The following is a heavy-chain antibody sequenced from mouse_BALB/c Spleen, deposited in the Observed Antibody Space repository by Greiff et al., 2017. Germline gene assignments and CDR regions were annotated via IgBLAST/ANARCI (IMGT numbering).Heavy chain of an antibody. Sequence: EVQLVESGGGLVKPGGSLKLSCAASGFTFSSYAMSWVHQTPEKRLEWVASISSGGSTYYTDSMMGRVTNSRANARNILYLQMSSLKSEDTAMYYCTRDSEGQYSTTATEWFAYWGQGTLVTVSA. J-gene: IGHJ3*01. CDR2: ISSGGST. V-gene: IGHV5-6-5*01. D-gene: IGHD1-2*01. CDR3: TRDSEGQYSTTATEWFAY. CDR1: GFTFSSYA.